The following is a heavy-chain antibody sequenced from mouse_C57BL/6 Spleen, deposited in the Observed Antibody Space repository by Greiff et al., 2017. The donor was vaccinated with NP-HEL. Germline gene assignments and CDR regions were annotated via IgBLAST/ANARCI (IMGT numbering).Heavy chain of an antibody. V-gene: IGHV5-12*01. CDR1: GFTFSDYY. CDR2: ISNGGGST. D-gene: IGHD2-1*01. Sequence: EVQVVESGGGLVQPGGSLKLSCAASGFTFSDYYMYWVRQTPEKRLEWVAYISNGGGSTYYPDTVKGRFTISRDNAKNTLYLQMSRLKSEDTAMYYCARRGNYVGYYAMDYWGQGTSVTVSS. CDR3: ARRGNYVGYYAMDY. J-gene: IGHJ4*01.